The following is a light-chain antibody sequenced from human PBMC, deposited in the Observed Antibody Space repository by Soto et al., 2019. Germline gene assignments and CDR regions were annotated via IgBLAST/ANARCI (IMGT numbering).Light chain of an antibody. CDR2: EVS. CDR3: SSYAGSNNLV. V-gene: IGLV2-8*01. Sequence: QSVLTQRPSASGSPGQSFTISCTGTSSDVGGYNYVSWYQQHPGKAPKLMIYEVSKRPSGVPDRFSGSKSGNTASLTVSGLQVEDEADYYCSSYAGSNNLVFGGGTKVTVL. J-gene: IGLJ2*01. CDR1: SSDVGGYNY.